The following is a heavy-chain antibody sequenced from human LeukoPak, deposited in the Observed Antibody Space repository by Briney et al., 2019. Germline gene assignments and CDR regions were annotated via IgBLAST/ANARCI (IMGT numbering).Heavy chain of an antibody. V-gene: IGHV4-39*01. J-gene: IGHJ4*02. D-gene: IGHD3-22*01. CDR3: ARLFRARPVVTFDY. CDR2: IYYSGST. Sequence: SETLSLTCTVSGGSISSSSYYWGWIRQPPGKGLEWIGRIYYSGSTYYNPSLKSRVTISVDTSKNQFSLKLSSVTAADTAVYYCARLFRARPVVTFDYWGQGTLVTVSS. CDR1: GGSISSSSYY.